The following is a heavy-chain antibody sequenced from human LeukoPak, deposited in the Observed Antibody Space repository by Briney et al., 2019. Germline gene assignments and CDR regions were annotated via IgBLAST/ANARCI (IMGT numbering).Heavy chain of an antibody. V-gene: IGHV4-61*02. Sequence: SQTLSLTCTVSGGSISSGSYYWSWIRQPAGKGLEWIGRTYTSGSTNYNPSLKSRVTISVDTSKNQFSLKLSSVTAADTAVYYCARDSYHILTQGGYSDYSGQGSLVTVSS. CDR2: TYTSGST. CDR3: ARDSYHILTQGGYSDY. J-gene: IGHJ4*02. CDR1: GGSISSGSYY. D-gene: IGHD3-9*01.